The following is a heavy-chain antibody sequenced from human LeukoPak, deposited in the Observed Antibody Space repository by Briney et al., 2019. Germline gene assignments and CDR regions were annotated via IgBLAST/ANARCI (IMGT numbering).Heavy chain of an antibody. D-gene: IGHD5-18*01. J-gene: IGHJ3*02. V-gene: IGHV1-18*01. CDR1: GYTFTSYG. CDR3: ARAEVGIQLWSDAFDT. Sequence: ASVKVSCKASGYTFTSYGISWVRQAPGQGLEWMGWISAYNGNTNYAQKLQGRVTMTTDTSTSTAYMELRSLRSDDTAVYYCARAEVGIQLWSDAFDTWGQGTMVTVSS. CDR2: ISAYNGNT.